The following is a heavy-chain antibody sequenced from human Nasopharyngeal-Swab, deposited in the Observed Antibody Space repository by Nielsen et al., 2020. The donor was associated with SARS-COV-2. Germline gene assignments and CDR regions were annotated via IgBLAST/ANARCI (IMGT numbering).Heavy chain of an antibody. V-gene: IGHV3-23*01. Sequence: GESLKISCEASGLGFDLYAMSWVRQAPGKGLEWVSTLSASGGDTFYADSVKGRFTISRDNSKDTLYLQMTSLRPDDTAVYYCAKDGGGSYWYYYLDVWGKGTTVTVTS. J-gene: IGHJ6*03. CDR1: GLGFDLYA. CDR2: LSASGGDT. CDR3: AKDGGGSYWYYYLDV. D-gene: IGHD1-26*01.